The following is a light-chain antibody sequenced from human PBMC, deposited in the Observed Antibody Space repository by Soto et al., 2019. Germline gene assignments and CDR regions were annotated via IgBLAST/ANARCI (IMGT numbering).Light chain of an antibody. Sequence: ENVLTQSPGTLSLSPGERATLPCRASQSVSSSHLAWYQQKPGQAPRLLMYGASSRATGIPDRFSGGGSGADFTLTISRLEPEDFGVYYCQQYHNSILMFGQGTKVDIK. CDR1: QSVSSSH. CDR2: GAS. CDR3: QQYHNSILM. V-gene: IGKV3-20*01. J-gene: IGKJ1*01.